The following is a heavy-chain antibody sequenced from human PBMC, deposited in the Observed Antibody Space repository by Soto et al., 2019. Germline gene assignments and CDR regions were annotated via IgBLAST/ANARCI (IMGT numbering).Heavy chain of an antibody. CDR3: AHRVLRTVFGLVTTTAIYFDF. CDR1: GFSLTTRGVG. V-gene: IGHV2-5*02. J-gene: IGHJ4*02. D-gene: IGHD3-3*01. CDR2: IYWDDAK. Sequence: QITLNESGPTQVKPRQTLTLTCTFSGFSLTTRGVGVGWIRQSPGKAPEWLALIYWDDAKRYSPSLKSRLTITKDTSKNQVVLTMADLDPEDTATYYCAHRVLRTVFGLVTTTAIYFDFWGQGTPVAVSS.